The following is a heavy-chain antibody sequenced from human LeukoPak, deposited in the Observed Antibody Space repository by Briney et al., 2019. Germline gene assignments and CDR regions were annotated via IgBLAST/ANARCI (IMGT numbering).Heavy chain of an antibody. CDR3: ARCGNDFWSGYYYYMDV. J-gene: IGHJ6*03. CDR2: IIPIFGTA. D-gene: IGHD3-3*01. V-gene: IGHV1-69*05. Sequence: SVKVSCKASGGTFSGYAISWVRQAPGQGLEWMGGIIPIFGTANYAQKFQGRVTITTDESTSTAYMELSSLRSEDTAVNYCARCGNDFWSGYYYYMDVWGKGTTVTVSS. CDR1: GGTFSGYA.